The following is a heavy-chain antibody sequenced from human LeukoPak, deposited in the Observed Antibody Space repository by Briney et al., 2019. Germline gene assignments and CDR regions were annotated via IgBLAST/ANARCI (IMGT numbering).Heavy chain of an antibody. J-gene: IGHJ4*02. CDR2: ISGSDGRT. D-gene: IGHD3-9*01. CDR1: GFPFSING. V-gene: IGHV3-23*01. Sequence: GGSLRLSCTVSGFPFSINGMSWVRQAPGKGLEWVSGISGSDGRTYYADSVKGRFTISRDNSKSTLYLQMSSLRAEDTALYYCAKGLIEYDHLTGTPGGYWGQGTRVIVSS. CDR3: AKGLIEYDHLTGTPGGY.